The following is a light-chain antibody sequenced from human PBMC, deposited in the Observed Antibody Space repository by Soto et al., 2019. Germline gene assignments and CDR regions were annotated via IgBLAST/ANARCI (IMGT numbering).Light chain of an antibody. V-gene: IGLV1-44*01. CDR3: AAWDDSLNGVL. CDR2: SSS. Sequence: QPVLTQPPSASGTPGQRVTISCSGSNSNIGSNSVTWYQQLPGTAPKVFIYSSSQRPSGVPDRFSGSKSGTSASLAISGLQSEDEADYYCAAWDDSLNGVLFGGGTKLTVL. CDR1: NSNIGSNS. J-gene: IGLJ2*01.